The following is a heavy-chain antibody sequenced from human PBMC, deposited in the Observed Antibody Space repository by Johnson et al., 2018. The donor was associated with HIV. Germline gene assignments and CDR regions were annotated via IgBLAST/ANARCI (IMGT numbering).Heavy chain of an antibody. CDR3: ARGFDAFDI. J-gene: IGHJ3*02. CDR2: INWNGGNT. V-gene: IGHV3-20*04. Sequence: VQLVESGGGLVQPGRSLRLSCTASGFSFGDYGMSWVRQAPGKGLEWVSGINWNGGNTGYADSVKGRFIISRDNAKNSLYLQMNSLRAEDTAVYYCARGFDAFDIWGQGTMVTVSS. CDR1: GFSFGDYG.